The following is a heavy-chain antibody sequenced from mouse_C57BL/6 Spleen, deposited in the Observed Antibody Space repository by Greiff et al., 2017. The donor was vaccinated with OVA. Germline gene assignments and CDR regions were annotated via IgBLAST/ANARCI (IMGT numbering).Heavy chain of an antibody. CDR1: GYAFTNYL. CDR3: ARGYDGYFDAMDY. D-gene: IGHD2-3*01. J-gene: IGHJ4*01. Sequence: QVQLQQSGAELVRPGTSVKVSCKASGYAFTNYLIEWVKQRPGQGLEWIGVINPGSGGTNYNEKFKGKATLTADKSSSTAYMQLSSLTSEDSAVYFCARGYDGYFDAMDYWGQGTSVTVSS. V-gene: IGHV1-54*01. CDR2: INPGSGGT.